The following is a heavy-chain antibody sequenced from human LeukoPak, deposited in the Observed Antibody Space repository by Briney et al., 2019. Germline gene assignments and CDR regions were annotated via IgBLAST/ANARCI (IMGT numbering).Heavy chain of an antibody. CDR1: GFTFSSYA. V-gene: IGHV3-30*04. CDR2: ISYDGSNK. J-gene: IGHJ6*04. CDR3: AELGITMIGGV. D-gene: IGHD3-10*02. Sequence: WGSLRLSCAASGFTFSSYAMHWVRQVPGKGLEWVAVISYDGSNKYYADSVKGRFTISRDNAMNSLYLQMNSLRAEDRAVYYCAELGITMIGGVWGKGTTVTISS.